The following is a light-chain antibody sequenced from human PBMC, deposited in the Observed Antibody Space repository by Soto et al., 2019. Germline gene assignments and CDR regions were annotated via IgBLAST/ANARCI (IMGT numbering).Light chain of an antibody. CDR2: GAS. CDR1: QSVSSN. J-gene: IGKJ2*01. V-gene: IGKV3-15*01. CDR3: QQDNNWPLYT. Sequence: EIVMTQSPATLSVSPGERATLSCRASQSVSSNLAWYQQKPGQAPRLLIYGASTRATGIPARFSGSGSGTGFNLTISGLQSEDVAVYYCQQDNNWPLYTFGQGTKLEIK.